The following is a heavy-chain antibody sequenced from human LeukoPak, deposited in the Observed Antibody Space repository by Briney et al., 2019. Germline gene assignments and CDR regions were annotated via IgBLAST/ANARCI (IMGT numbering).Heavy chain of an antibody. Sequence: SETLSLTYTVSGGSISSYYWSWIRQPAGKGLEWIGRIYTSGSTNYNPSLKSRVTMSVDTSKNQFSLKLSSVTAADTAVYYCARDFDYYDSSGYSSHYYYYYMDVWGKGTTVTVSS. CDR3: ARDFDYYDSSGYSSHYYYYYMDV. D-gene: IGHD3-22*01. J-gene: IGHJ6*03. CDR1: GGSISSYY. V-gene: IGHV4-4*07. CDR2: IYTSGST.